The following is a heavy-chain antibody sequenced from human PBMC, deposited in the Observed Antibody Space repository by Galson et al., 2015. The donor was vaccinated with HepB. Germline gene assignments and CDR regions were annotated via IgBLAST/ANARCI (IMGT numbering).Heavy chain of an antibody. CDR1: GFTFSSYG. D-gene: IGHD3-10*01. CDR3: ARDWFFYGSGPGPYYYYGMDV. CDR2: IWYDGSNK. J-gene: IGHJ6*02. Sequence: SLRLSCAASGFTFSSYGMHWVRQAPGKGLEWVAVIWYDGSNKYYADSVKGRFTISRDNSKNTLYLQMNSLRAEDTAVYYCARDWFFYGSGPGPYYYYGMDVWGQGTTVTVSS. V-gene: IGHV3-33*08.